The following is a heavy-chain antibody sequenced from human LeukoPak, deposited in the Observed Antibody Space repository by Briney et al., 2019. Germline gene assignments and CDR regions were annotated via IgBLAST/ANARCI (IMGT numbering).Heavy chain of an antibody. D-gene: IGHD5-18*01. J-gene: IGHJ4*02. CDR2: ITDNGGNS. CDR3: ARQADTAMLIWSFTDY. V-gene: IGHV3-11*04. CDR1: GLNFRDYY. Sequence: GGSLRLSCAASGLNFRDYYMGWIRQAPGKGLEWISYITDNGGNSFYADSVKGRFTISRDNAKNSLYLQMNSLRAEDTALYYCARQADTAMLIWSFTDYWGQGTLVTVSS.